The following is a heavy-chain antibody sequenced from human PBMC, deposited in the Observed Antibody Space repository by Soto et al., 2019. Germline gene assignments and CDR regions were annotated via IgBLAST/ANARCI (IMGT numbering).Heavy chain of an antibody. CDR1: GGSISSSSYY. CDR2: IYYSGST. Sequence: SETLSLTCTVSGGSISSSSYYWGWIRQPPGKGLEWIGSIYYSGSTYYNPSLKSRVTISVDTSKNQFSLKLSSVTAADTAVYYCARHYYDSSGYVRLVNWFDPWGQGTLVTVS. J-gene: IGHJ5*02. D-gene: IGHD3-22*01. CDR3: ARHYYDSSGYVRLVNWFDP. V-gene: IGHV4-39*01.